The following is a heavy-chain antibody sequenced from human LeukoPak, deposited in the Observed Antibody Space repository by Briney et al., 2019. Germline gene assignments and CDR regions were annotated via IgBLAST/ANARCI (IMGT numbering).Heavy chain of an antibody. V-gene: IGHV5-51*01. CDR3: ARHDIRASDSWFDP. D-gene: IGHD3-3*02. J-gene: IGHJ5*02. CDR1: GYSFTKYW. CDR2: IYPGDSDT. Sequence: GESLKISCTGSGYSFTKYWIGWVRQMPGKGLEWMGIIYPGDSDTRYSPSFQGQVTISADKSISTAYLQWSSLKASDTAMYFCARHDIRASDSWFDPWGQGTLVTVSS.